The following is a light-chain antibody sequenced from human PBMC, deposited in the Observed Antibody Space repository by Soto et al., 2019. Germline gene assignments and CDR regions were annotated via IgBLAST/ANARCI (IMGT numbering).Light chain of an antibody. J-gene: IGKJ3*01. Sequence: VLTQYPGTLSLSPGERVILSCRASQSISTYLNWYQQKPGQAPRLLIYGATTRATGIPDRFSGSGAGTDFILSINRLEPEDFALYYCQHPGASPLFTFGPGTRVDIK. CDR1: QSISTY. CDR2: GAT. CDR3: QHPGASPLFT. V-gene: IGKV3-20*01.